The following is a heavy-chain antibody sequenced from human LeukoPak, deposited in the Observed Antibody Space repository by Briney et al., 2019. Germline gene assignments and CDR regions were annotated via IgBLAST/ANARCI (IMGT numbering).Heavy chain of an antibody. CDR1: GFTFSSYA. J-gene: IGHJ6*02. CDR3: AKVVVPDGMDV. CDR2: ISGSGGST. Sequence: GGSLRLSCAASGFTFSSYAMSWVRQAPGKGLDWVSVISGSGGSTYYADSVKDRFTISRDNSKNTLYLQMNSLSAEDTAVYYCAKVVVPDGMDVWGQGTTVTVSS. D-gene: IGHD2-2*01. V-gene: IGHV3-23*01.